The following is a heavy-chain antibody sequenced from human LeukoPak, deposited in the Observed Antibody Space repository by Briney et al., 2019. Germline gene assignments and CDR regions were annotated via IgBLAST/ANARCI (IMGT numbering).Heavy chain of an antibody. V-gene: IGHV4-34*01. CDR1: GFTFGDYA. CDR2: INHSGST. J-gene: IGHJ2*01. D-gene: IGHD3-10*01. Sequence: PGGSLRLSCTASGFTFGDYAMSWVRQAPGKGLEWIGEINHSGSTNYNPSLKSRVTISVDTSKNQFSLKLSSVTAADTAVYYCARGGMVRSKNWYFDLWGRGTLVTVSS. CDR3: ARGGMVRSKNWYFDL.